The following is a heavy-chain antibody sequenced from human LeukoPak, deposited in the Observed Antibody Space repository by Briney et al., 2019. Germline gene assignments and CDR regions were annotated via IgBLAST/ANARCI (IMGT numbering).Heavy chain of an antibody. CDR3: ARGSEGPTPEPENKGLDY. V-gene: IGHV4-34*01. Sequence: SETLCLTCAVYGGSFSGCYWSRIRQPPGKVLEWIGEINHSGSTNYSPSLKSRVTISVDTSKNQFSLKLSSVTAADTAVYYCARGSEGPTPEPENKGLDYWGQGTLVTVSS. D-gene: IGHD1-14*01. CDR1: GGSFSGCY. CDR2: INHSGST. J-gene: IGHJ4*02.